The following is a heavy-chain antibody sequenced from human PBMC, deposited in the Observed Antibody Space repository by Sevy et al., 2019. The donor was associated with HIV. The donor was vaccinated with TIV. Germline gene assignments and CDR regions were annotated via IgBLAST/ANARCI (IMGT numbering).Heavy chain of an antibody. V-gene: IGHV3-72*01. D-gene: IGHD6-25*01. CDR3: ATHTGEAAASRVFDY. J-gene: IGHJ4*02. CDR2: TRNKADGYTT. Sequence: GGSLRLSCVASGFTFSDHYMEWVRQAPGKGLEWVGRTRNKADGYTTEYAASVKGRFTISRDESKNSLYVQMNSLKAEDTAVYYCATHTGEAAASRVFDYWGQGTLVTVSS. CDR1: GFTFSDHY.